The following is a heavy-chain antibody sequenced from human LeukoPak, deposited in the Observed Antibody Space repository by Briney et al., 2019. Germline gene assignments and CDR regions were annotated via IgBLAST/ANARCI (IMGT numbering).Heavy chain of an antibody. Sequence: GGSLRLSCAASGFTVSSNYMSWVRQAPGKGLEWVSVIYSGGSTYYADSVKGRFTISRDNSKNTLYLQMNSLRAEDTAVYYCARGGVSGWYLFYGYWGQGTLVTVSS. J-gene: IGHJ4*02. D-gene: IGHD6-19*01. V-gene: IGHV3-66*01. CDR1: GFTVSSNY. CDR3: ARGGVSGWYLFYGY. CDR2: IYSGGST.